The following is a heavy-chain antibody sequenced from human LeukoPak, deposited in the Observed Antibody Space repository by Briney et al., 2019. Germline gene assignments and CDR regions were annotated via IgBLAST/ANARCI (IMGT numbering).Heavy chain of an antibody. CDR1: GFTFSSYW. V-gene: IGHV3-7*01. CDR2: TKQDGSEK. D-gene: IGHD4-17*01. Sequence: GGSLRLSCAASGFTFSSYWMSWVRQAPGKGLEWVANTKQDGSEKYYVDSVKGRFTISRDNAKNLLYLQMNSLRAEDTAVYYCARGALSWYDYGTHFDYWGKGTLVTVSS. CDR3: ARGALSWYDYGTHFDY. J-gene: IGHJ4*02.